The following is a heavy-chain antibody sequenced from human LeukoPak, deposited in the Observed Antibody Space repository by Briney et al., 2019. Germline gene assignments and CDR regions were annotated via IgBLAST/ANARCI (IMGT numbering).Heavy chain of an antibody. CDR3: TTLGWRTADF. V-gene: IGHV3-74*01. CDR2: INSDGSST. D-gene: IGHD6-19*01. J-gene: IGHJ4*02. Sequence: GGSLRLSCAASGFTFSSYWMHWVRQAPGKGLVWVSRINSDGSSTSYADSVKGRFTISRDNAKNTLYLQMNSLKTEDTAVYYCTTLGWRTADFWGQGTLVTASS. CDR1: GFTFSSYW.